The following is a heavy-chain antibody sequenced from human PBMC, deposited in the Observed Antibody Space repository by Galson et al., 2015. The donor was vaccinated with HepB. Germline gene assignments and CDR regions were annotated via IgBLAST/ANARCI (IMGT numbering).Heavy chain of an antibody. V-gene: IGHV1-8*01. CDR2: MNPNSGNT. D-gene: IGHD3-16*02. CDR3: ARGLITFGGVIVRRFDP. CDR1: GYTFTSYD. J-gene: IGHJ5*02. Sequence: SVKVSCKASGYTFTSYDINWVRQATGQGPEWMGWMNPNSGNTGYAQKFQGRVTMTRNTSISTAYMELSSLRSEDTAVYYCARGLITFGGVIVRRFDPWGQGTLVTVSS.